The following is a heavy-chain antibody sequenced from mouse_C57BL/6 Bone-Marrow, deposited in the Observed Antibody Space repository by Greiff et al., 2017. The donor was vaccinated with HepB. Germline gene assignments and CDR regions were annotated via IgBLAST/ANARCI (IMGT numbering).Heavy chain of an antibody. D-gene: IGHD2-12*01. Sequence: EVQVVESGGGLVQPGGSLKLSCAASGFTFSDYYMYWVRQTPEKRLEWVAYISNGGGRTYYPDTVKGRFTISRDNAKNTLYLQMSRLKSEDTAMYYCARNGYYRDWYFDVWGTGTTVTVSS. CDR2: ISNGGGRT. CDR3: ARNGYYRDWYFDV. CDR1: GFTFSDYY. V-gene: IGHV5-12*01. J-gene: IGHJ1*03.